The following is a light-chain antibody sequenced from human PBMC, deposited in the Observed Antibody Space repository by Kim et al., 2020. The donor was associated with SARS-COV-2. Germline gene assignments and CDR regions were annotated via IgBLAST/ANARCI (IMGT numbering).Light chain of an antibody. J-gene: IGKJ2*01. CDR1: QSINTY. CDR3: QRSYSTPPYT. Sequence: ASVGDIVTITCRASQSINTYLNWYQQKPGKAPKLLIYAASTLQSGVPSRFSGSGSGTDFTLTISSMQPEDFATYYCQRSYSTPPYTFGQGTKLEI. CDR2: AAS. V-gene: IGKV1-39*01.